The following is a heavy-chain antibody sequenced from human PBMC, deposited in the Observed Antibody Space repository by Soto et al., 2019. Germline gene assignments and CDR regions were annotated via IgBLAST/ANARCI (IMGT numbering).Heavy chain of an antibody. CDR1: GSSISSYY. CDR2: IYYSGST. D-gene: IGHD4-17*01. V-gene: IGHV4-59*01. Sequence: SETLSLTCTVSGSSISSYYWSWIRQPPGKGLEWIGYIYYSGSTNYNPSLKSRVTISVDTSKNQFSLKLSSVTAADTAVYYCARDYGHDYGDFFDYWGQGTLVTVSS. CDR3: ARDYGHDYGDFFDY. J-gene: IGHJ4*02.